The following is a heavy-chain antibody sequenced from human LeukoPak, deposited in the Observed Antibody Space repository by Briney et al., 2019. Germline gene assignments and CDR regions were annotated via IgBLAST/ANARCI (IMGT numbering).Heavy chain of an antibody. CDR2: IKQDGSEK. V-gene: IGHV3-7*01. CDR3: ARHQGSSYYYYYVDV. CDR1: GFTFSSYW. Sequence: GGSLRLSCAASGFTFSSYWMSWVRQTPGKGLEWVANIKQDGSEKYYVDSVKGRFTISRDNAKNSLYLQMNSLRAEDTAVYYCARHQGSSYYYYYVDVWGKGTTVTVSS. J-gene: IGHJ6*03.